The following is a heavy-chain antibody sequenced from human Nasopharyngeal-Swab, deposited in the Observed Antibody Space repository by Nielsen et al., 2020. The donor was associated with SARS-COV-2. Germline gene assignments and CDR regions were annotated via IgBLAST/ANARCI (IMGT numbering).Heavy chain of an antibody. Sequence: GESLKISCAASGFTFSTYWMNWVRQAPGKGLEWVSSISSSSSYIYYADSVKGRFTISRDNAKNSLYLQMNSLRAEDTAVYYCARTAAASENGMDVWGQGTTVTVSS. CDR1: GFTFSTYW. V-gene: IGHV3-21*01. J-gene: IGHJ6*02. CDR3: ARTAAASENGMDV. D-gene: IGHD2-2*01. CDR2: ISSSSSYI.